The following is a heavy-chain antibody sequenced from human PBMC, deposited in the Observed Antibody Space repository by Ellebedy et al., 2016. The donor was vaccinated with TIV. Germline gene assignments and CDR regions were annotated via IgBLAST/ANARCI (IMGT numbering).Heavy chain of an antibody. J-gene: IGHJ4*02. V-gene: IGHV4-4*07. Sequence: GSLRLSXKVSGASIRSYFWSWIRQPAGKGLEWIGRLYTSGGATYNSSLRSRVTISSDESRNQFSLILNSVTAADTAIYFCARDRQGDFDYWGQGILVTISS. CDR2: LYTSGGA. D-gene: IGHD1-26*01. CDR3: ARDRQGDFDY. CDR1: GASIRSYF.